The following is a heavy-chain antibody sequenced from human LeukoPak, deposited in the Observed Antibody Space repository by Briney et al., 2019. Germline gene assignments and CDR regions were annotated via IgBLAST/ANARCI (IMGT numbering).Heavy chain of an antibody. Sequence: GGSLRLSCAASGFTFSSYGMHWVRQAPGKGLEWVAVISHDEYYADSVKGRFTISRDNSKNTLYLQMNSLRAEDTAVYYCAKDRLRWAQLQYYFDYWGQGTLVTVSS. V-gene: IGHV3-30*18. CDR3: AKDRLRWAQLQYYFDY. J-gene: IGHJ4*02. D-gene: IGHD2-21*01. CDR1: GFTFSSYG. CDR2: ISHDE.